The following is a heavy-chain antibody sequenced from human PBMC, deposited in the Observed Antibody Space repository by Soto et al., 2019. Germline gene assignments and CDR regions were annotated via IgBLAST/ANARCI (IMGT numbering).Heavy chain of an antibody. CDR2: IWYDGSNE. V-gene: IGHV3-33*01. D-gene: IGHD6-13*01. Sequence: QVQLVESGGGVVQPGRSLRLSCAASGFTFSSYGMHWVRQAPGKGLEWVAVIWYDGSNEYYADSVKGRFTISRDNSKNTLYLQMNSLRAEDTAVYYCARAQYSSSWYPFDYWGQGTLVTVSS. CDR1: GFTFSSYG. CDR3: ARAQYSSSWYPFDY. J-gene: IGHJ4*02.